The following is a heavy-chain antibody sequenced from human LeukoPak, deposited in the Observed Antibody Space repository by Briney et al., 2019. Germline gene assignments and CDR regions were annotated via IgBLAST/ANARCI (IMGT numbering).Heavy chain of an antibody. CDR2: IYGGGST. CDR3: ARNIQPAYYYDGGRFDP. Sequence: GGSLRLSCAASGFTVSSNYMSWVRQAPGKGLEWVSVIYGGGSTYYADSVKGRFTISRDNSKNTLYLQMNSLRAEDTAVYYCARNIQPAYYYDGGRFDPWGQGTLVTVSS. D-gene: IGHD3-22*01. CDR1: GFTVSSNY. J-gene: IGHJ5*02. V-gene: IGHV3-66*01.